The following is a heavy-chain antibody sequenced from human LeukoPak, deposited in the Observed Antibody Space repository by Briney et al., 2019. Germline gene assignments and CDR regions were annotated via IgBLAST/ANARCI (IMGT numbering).Heavy chain of an antibody. CDR2: INHSGST. CDR3: ARTKSYGDQYYFDY. V-gene: IGHV4-34*01. D-gene: IGHD4-17*01. J-gene: IGHJ4*02. CDR1: GGSFSGYY. Sequence: SETLSLTCAVYGGSFSGYYWSWIRQPPGKGLEWIGEINHSGSTNYNPSLKSRVTISVDTSKNQFSLKLSSVTAADMAVYYCARTKSYGDQYYFDYWGQGTLVTVSS.